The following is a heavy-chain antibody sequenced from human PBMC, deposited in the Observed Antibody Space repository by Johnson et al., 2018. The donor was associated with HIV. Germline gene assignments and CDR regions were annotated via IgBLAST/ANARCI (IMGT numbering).Heavy chain of an antibody. CDR3: ARESNGDYVAFDI. D-gene: IGHD4-17*01. CDR2: IYSGGST. V-gene: IGHV3-53*01. J-gene: IGHJ3*02. CDR1: GFTVSSNY. Sequence: VQLVESGGGLIQPGWSLRLSCAASGFTVSSNYMSWVRQAPGKGLEWVSLIYSGGSTYYADSVKGRFTISRDDSRNTLHLQMNSLRAEDTAVYYCARESNGDYVAFDIWGQGTMVTVSS.